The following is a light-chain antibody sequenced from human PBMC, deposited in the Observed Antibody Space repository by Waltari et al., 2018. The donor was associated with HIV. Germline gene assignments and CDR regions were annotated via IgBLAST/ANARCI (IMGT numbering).Light chain of an antibody. CDR1: SSDVGGYNY. CDR3: SSYAGSNNFPVV. V-gene: IGLV2-8*01. CDR2: EVS. J-gene: IGLJ2*01. Sequence: QSALTQPPSASGSPGQSVTISCTGTSSDVGGYNYVSWYQQHPGKAPKLMIYEVSKRPSGVPDRFCGCKSGNTASLTVSGLQAEDEADYYCSSYAGSNNFPVVFGGGTKLTVL.